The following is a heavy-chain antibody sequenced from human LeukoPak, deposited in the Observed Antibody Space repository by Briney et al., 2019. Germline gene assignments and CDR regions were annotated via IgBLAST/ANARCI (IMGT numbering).Heavy chain of an antibody. CDR2: IYYSGST. J-gene: IGHJ4*02. CDR3: ARLFHPALSGNYPFDY. Sequence: SETLSLTCTVSGGSINSCYWSWIRQPPGKGLEWIAYIYYSGSTSYNPSLKSRVTISVDTSKNQFSLKLNSVTAADTAMYYCARLFHPALSGNYPFDYWGQGTLVTVSS. D-gene: IGHD1-26*01. CDR1: GGSINSCY. V-gene: IGHV4-59*01.